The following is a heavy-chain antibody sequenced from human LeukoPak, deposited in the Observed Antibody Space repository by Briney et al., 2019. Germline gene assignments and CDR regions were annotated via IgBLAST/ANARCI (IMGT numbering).Heavy chain of an antibody. CDR2: ISYDGSNK. J-gene: IGHJ4*02. CDR3: AKVPNAHFDY. CDR1: GFTFSSYG. Sequence: GGSLRLSCAASGFTFSSYGMHWVRQAPGKGLEWVAVISYDGSNKYYADSVRGRFTISRDNSKNTLYLQMNSLRAEDTAVYYCAKVPNAHFDYWGQGTLVTVSS. D-gene: IGHD2-8*01. V-gene: IGHV3-30*18.